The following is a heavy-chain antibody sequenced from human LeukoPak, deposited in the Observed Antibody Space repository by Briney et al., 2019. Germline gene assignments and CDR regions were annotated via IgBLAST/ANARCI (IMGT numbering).Heavy chain of an antibody. D-gene: IGHD2-2*02. J-gene: IGHJ5*02. Sequence: SETLSLTCAVYGGSSSGYYWSWIRQPPGKGLEWIGEINHSGSTNYNPSLKSRVTISVDTSKNQFSLKLSSVTAADTAVYYCARGPIWHRKFDPWGQGTLVTVSS. CDR1: GGSSSGYY. V-gene: IGHV4-34*01. CDR3: ARGPIWHRKFDP. CDR2: INHSGST.